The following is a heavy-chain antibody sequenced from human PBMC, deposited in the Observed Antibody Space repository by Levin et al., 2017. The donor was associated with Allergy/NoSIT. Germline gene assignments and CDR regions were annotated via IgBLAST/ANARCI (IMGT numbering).Heavy chain of an antibody. V-gene: IGHV4-34*01. D-gene: IGHD6-19*01. CDR2: INHSGST. Sequence: RSQTLSLTCAVYGGSFSGYYWSWIRQPPGKGLEWIGEINHSGSTNYNPSLKSRVTISVDTSKNQFSLKLSSVTAADTAVYYCASASIAVAGTDPPHWGQGTLVTVSS. CDR1: GGSFSGYY. CDR3: ASASIAVAGTDPPH. J-gene: IGHJ4*02.